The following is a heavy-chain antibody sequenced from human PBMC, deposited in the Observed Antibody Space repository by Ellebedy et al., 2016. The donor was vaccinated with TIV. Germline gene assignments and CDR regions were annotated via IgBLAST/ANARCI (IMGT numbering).Heavy chain of an antibody. CDR3: AKDAAGSSGWLPISHFDY. CDR2: ISGSGGNT. D-gene: IGHD6-19*01. V-gene: IGHV3-23*01. CDR1: GFTFSNYA. Sequence: GGSLRLSXAASGFTFSNYAMSWVRQAPEKGLEWVSSISGSGGNTYYADSVKGRFTIPRDNSKDTVYLQMNSLRAEDTAVYYCAKDAAGSSGWLPISHFDYWGQGTLVTVSS. J-gene: IGHJ4*02.